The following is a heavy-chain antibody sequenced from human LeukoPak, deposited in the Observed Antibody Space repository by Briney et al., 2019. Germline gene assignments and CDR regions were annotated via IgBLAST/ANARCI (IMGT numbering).Heavy chain of an antibody. CDR2: ISAYNGNT. CDR1: GYTLTSYG. V-gene: IGHV1-18*04. D-gene: IGHD3-16*02. CDR3: ARDQGFGYYDYVWGSYRLYYFDY. Sequence: ASVKVSCKASGYTLTSYGISWVRQAPGQGLEWMGWISAYNGNTNYAQKLQGRVTMTTDTSTSTAYMELRSLRSDDTAVYYCARDQGFGYYDYVWGSYRLYYFDYWGQGTLVTVSS. J-gene: IGHJ4*02.